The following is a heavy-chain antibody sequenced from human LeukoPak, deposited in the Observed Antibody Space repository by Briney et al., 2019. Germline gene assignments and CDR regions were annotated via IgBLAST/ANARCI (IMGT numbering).Heavy chain of an antibody. J-gene: IGHJ4*02. CDR3: ASRSTVTADY. D-gene: IGHD4-17*01. V-gene: IGHV3-66*01. CDR1: GFTVSSNY. CDR2: IYSGGST. Sequence: PGGSLRLSCAASGFTVSSNYMSWVRQAPGKGLEWVSVIYSGGSTYYADSVKGRSTISRDNSKNTLYLQMNSLRAEDTAVYYCASRSTVTADYWGQGTLVTVSS.